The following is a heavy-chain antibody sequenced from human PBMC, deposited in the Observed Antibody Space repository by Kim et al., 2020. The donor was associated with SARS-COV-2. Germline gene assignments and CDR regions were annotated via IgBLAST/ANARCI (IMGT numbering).Heavy chain of an antibody. CDR1: GLPFSNYY. CDR2: ISPDVSQY. D-gene: IGHD2-8*02. CDR3: SRGNAWSCDF. V-gene: IGHV3-7*01. J-gene: IGHJ4*02. Sequence: GGSLRLSCAASGLPFSNYYINWVRQAPGKGLEWVDKISPDVSQYSSLDSGRGRFTISRDNAKNQVYLQVNTLRVDDTAVYFCSRGNAWSCDFWGQGTLVTVSS.